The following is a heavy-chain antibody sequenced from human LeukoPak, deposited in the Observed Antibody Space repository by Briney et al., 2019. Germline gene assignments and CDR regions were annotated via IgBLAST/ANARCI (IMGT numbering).Heavy chain of an antibody. CDR1: GFTFSSYW. J-gene: IGHJ6*03. V-gene: IGHV3-74*01. CDR3: ARDLGYYYMDV. CDR2: INPDGSKT. Sequence: PGGSLRLSCAASGFTFSSYWMHWVRQVPGKGLVWVSRINPDGSKTNYADSVKGRFTVSRDNARNTLYLQMNSLRAEDTAFYYCARDLGYYYMDVWGKGATVTVSS.